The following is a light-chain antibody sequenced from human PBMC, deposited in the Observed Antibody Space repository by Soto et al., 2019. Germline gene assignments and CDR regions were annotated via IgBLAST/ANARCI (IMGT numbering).Light chain of an antibody. Sequence: QSALTQPPSASGSPGQSVTISCTGTSSDVGGYNSVSWYQQHPGKAPKLMIYELSKRPSGVPDRFSGSKSGNTASLTVSGLQAEDEADYYCSSYAGSNNWNFGTGTKLTVL. CDR1: SSDVGGYNS. J-gene: IGLJ1*01. CDR2: ELS. V-gene: IGLV2-8*01. CDR3: SSYAGSNNWN.